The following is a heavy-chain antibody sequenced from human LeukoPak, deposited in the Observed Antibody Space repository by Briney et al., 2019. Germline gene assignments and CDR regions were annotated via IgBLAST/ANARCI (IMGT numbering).Heavy chain of an antibody. D-gene: IGHD6-13*01. Sequence: SETLSLTCTVSGGSISSYYWSRIRQPPGKGLEWIGYIYYSGSTNYNPSLKSRVTISVDTSKNQFSLKLSSVTAADTAVYYCARAAGRDAFDIWGQGTMVTVSS. CDR2: IYYSGST. V-gene: IGHV4-59*01. CDR3: ARAAGRDAFDI. J-gene: IGHJ3*02. CDR1: GGSISSYY.